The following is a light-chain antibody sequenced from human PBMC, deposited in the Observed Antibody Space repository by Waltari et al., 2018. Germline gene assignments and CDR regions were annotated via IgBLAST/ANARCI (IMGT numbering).Light chain of an antibody. CDR3: ATWDNSLNNVV. Sequence: QSVLTQTPSVSAAPGQKVTISCSGSSSNIGNHYVSWHQQLPGSAPKLLIDDKDKRPSGIPDRFSGSKSGTSATLGITGLQTGDEAHYYCATWDNSLNNVVFGGGTKLTVL. J-gene: IGLJ2*01. CDR1: SSNIGNHY. CDR2: DKD. V-gene: IGLV1-51*01.